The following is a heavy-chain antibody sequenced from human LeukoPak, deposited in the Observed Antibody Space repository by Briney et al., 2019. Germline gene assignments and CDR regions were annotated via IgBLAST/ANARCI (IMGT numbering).Heavy chain of an antibody. CDR3: ARGLRIAAAGNNWFDP. V-gene: IGHV4-34*01. D-gene: IGHD6-13*01. J-gene: IGHJ5*02. Sequence: SETLSLTCAVYGGSFSGYYWSWIRQPPRKGLEWIREINHSGSTNYNPSLKSRVTISVDTSKNQFSLKLSSVTAADTAVYYCARGLRIAAAGNNWFDPWGQGTLVTVSS. CDR1: GGSFSGYY. CDR2: INHSGST.